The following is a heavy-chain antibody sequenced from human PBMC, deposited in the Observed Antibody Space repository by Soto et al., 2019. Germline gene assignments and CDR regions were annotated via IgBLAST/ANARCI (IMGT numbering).Heavy chain of an antibody. CDR3: ARSPDSSGYYPSRYYYGMDV. Sequence: QVQLQESGPGLVKPSGTLSLTCAVSGGSISSSNWWSWVRQPPGKGLEWIGEIYHSGSTNYNPSLTSRVTISVDKSQNQSSLKLRCVTAADTAVYYCARSPDSSGYYPSRYYYGMDVWGQGTTVTVSS. D-gene: IGHD3-22*01. CDR1: GGSISSSNW. V-gene: IGHV4-4*02. J-gene: IGHJ6*02. CDR2: IYHSGST.